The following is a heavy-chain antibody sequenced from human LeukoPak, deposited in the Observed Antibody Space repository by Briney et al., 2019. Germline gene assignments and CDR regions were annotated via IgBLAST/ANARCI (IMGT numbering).Heavy chain of an antibody. V-gene: IGHV3-7*01. J-gene: IGHJ4*02. CDR2: IKQDGSEK. CDR3: ARDSAGNDY. D-gene: IGHD6-13*01. Sequence: GGSLRLSCAASGFTFSTYWMSWVRQAPGKGLEWAANIKQDGSEKYYVDSVKGRFTISRDNAKNSLYLQMNSLRVEDTAMYYCARDSAGNDYWGQGTLVTVSS. CDR1: GFTFSTYW.